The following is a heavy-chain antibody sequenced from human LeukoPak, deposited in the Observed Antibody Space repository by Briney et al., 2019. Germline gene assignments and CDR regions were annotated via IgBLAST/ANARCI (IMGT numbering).Heavy chain of an antibody. J-gene: IGHJ3*02. D-gene: IGHD1-26*01. CDR2: ISSSSSYM. Sequence: GGSLRLSCAASGFTFSSYSMNWVRQAPGKGLEWVSSISSSSSYMYYADSVKGRFTISRDNAKNSLFLQMNSLRAEDTAMYYCARGVGSVDAFDIWGQGTMVTVSS. CDR1: GFTFSSYS. V-gene: IGHV3-21*01. CDR3: ARGVGSVDAFDI.